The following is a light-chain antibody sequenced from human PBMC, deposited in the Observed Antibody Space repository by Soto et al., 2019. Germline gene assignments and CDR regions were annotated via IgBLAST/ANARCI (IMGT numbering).Light chain of an antibody. V-gene: IGKV1-39*01. CDR1: HSISSY. CDR3: QPSSSTAWT. CDR2: AAS. Sequence: DIQMTQSSSSMSASVGDSVTITCRASHSISSYLNWYQQKPGKAPKLLSYAASSLESAVPSRFSGSGSGTDFTLNISSLQPEDFAPNCCQPSSSTAWTFGQGKQVQIK. J-gene: IGKJ1*01.